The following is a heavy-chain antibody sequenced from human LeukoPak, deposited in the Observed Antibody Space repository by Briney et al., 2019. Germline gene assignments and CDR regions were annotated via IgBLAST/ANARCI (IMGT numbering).Heavy chain of an antibody. V-gene: IGHV3-74*01. D-gene: IGHD3-10*01. CDR2: INSDGSST. CDR3: ARVRLYYGSGSGYFDY. J-gene: IGHJ4*02. Sequence: GGSLRLSCAASGFTFSSYWMHWVRQAPGKGLVWVSRINSDGSSTSYADSVKGRFTFSRDNAKNTLYLQMNSLRAEDTAVYYCARVRLYYGSGSGYFDYWGQGTLVTVSS. CDR1: GFTFSSYW.